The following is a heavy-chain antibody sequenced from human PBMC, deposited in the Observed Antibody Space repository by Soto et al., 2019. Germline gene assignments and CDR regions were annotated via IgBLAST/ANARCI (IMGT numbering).Heavy chain of an antibody. CDR2: ISGSGGST. V-gene: IGHV3-23*01. CDR1: GFTFSSYS. J-gene: IGHJ4*02. Sequence: GGSLRLSFAASGFTFSSYSMSWVRQAPGKGLEWVSAISGSGGSTYYADSVKGRFTISRDNSKNTLYLQMNSLRAEDTAVYYCAKGLIPTAPPNYSDYWGQGTLVTVSS. D-gene: IGHD4-17*01. CDR3: AKGLIPTAPPNYSDY.